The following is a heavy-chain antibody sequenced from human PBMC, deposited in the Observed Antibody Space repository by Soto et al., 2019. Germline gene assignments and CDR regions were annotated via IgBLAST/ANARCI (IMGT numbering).Heavy chain of an antibody. V-gene: IGHV4-59*08. CDR3: ARQGFGELHGLVDV. Sequence: QVQLQESGPGLVKPSATLSLTCTISGGPMNNYYCSWFRQPRGQGLEWIGYMGYTGFTRYNPSLRSRVAISLDTAKNQFSLTLSSVPAADPALSYCARQGFGELHGLVDVWGKGITVTVSS. CDR1: GGPMNNYY. D-gene: IGHD3-10*01. CDR2: MGYTGFT. J-gene: IGHJ6*04.